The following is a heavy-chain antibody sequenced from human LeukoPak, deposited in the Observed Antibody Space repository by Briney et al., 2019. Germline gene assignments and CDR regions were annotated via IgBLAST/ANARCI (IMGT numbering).Heavy chain of an antibody. J-gene: IGHJ6*03. CDR1: GGSISSSSYY. V-gene: IGHV4-39*01. D-gene: IGHD5-18*01. CDR3: ARAASKLSYYYYMDV. Sequence: PSETLSLTCTVSGGSISSSSYYWGWIRQPPGKGLEWIGSIYYSGSTYYNPSLKSRVTISVDTSKNQFSLKLSSVTAADTAVYYCARAASKLSYYYYMDVWGKGTTVTVSS. CDR2: IYYSGST.